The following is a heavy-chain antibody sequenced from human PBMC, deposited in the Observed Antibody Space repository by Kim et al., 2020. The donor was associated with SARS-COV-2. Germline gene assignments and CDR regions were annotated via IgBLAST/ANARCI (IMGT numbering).Heavy chain of an antibody. V-gene: IGHV4-34*01. CDR1: GGSFSGYY. CDR3: ARGYYTGYSSSWYGDAFDI. CDR2: INHSGST. D-gene: IGHD6-13*01. Sequence: SETLSLTCAVYGGSFSGYYWSWIRQPPGKGLEWIGEINHSGSTNYNPSLKSRVTISVDTSKNQFSLKLSSVTAADTAVYYCARGYYTGYSSSWYGDAFDIWSKGQWSPSLQ. J-gene: IGHJ3*02.